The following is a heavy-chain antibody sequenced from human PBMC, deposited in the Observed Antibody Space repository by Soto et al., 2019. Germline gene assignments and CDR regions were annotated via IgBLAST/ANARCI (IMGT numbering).Heavy chain of an antibody. CDR2: IYYSGST. CDR3: ARPAGITMVRGVGVEYYFDY. D-gene: IGHD3-10*01. Sequence: QLQLQESGPGLVKPSETLSLTCTVSGGSISSSSYYWGWIRQPPGKGLEWIGSIYYSGSTYSNPSLKSRVTISVDTSKNQFSLKLSSVTAADTAVYYCARPAGITMVRGVGVEYYFDYWGQGTLVTVSS. V-gene: IGHV4-39*01. J-gene: IGHJ4*02. CDR1: GGSISSSSYY.